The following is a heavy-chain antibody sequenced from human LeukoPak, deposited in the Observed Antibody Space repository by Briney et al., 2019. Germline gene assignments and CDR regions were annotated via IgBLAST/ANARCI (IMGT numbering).Heavy chain of an antibody. CDR3: ARDRAGGGFDY. D-gene: IGHD6-13*01. V-gene: IGHV1-2*02. CDR2: INPNSGGT. Sequence: ASVKVSCKASGYTFTGYYMHWVRQAPGQGLEWMGWINPNSGGTNYAQKFQGRVTMTRDTSISTAYMELSRLRSDGTAVYYRARDRAGGGFDYWGQGTLVTVSS. CDR1: GYTFTGYY. J-gene: IGHJ4*02.